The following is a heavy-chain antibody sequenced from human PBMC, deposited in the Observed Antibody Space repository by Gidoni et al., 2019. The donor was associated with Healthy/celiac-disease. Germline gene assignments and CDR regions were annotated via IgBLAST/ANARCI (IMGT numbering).Heavy chain of an antibody. J-gene: IGHJ4*02. CDR3: AKDPFFVDSGSYYEDY. D-gene: IGHD1-26*01. Sequence: EVQLLESGGGLVQPGGSLRLSCAASGFTFSSYAMSWVRQAPGKGLEGVSAISGSGGSTYYADSVKGRFTISRDNSKNTLYLQMNSLRAEDTAVYYCAKDPFFVDSGSYYEDYWGQGTLVTVSS. CDR1: GFTFSSYA. CDR2: ISGSGGST. V-gene: IGHV3-23*01.